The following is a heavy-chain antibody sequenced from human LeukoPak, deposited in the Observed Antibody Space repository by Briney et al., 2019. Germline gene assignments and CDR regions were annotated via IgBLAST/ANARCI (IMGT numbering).Heavy chain of an antibody. Sequence: SETLSLTCTVSGGSISSYYWSWIRQPPGKGLEWIGYIYYRGSTNYNPSLKSRVTISVDTSKNQFSLKLSSVTAADTAVYYCATDEIGYCSGGSCYYYMDVWGKGTTVTVSS. V-gene: IGHV4-59*01. CDR2: IYYRGST. D-gene: IGHD2-15*01. J-gene: IGHJ6*03. CDR1: GGSISSYY. CDR3: ATDEIGYCSGGSCYYYMDV.